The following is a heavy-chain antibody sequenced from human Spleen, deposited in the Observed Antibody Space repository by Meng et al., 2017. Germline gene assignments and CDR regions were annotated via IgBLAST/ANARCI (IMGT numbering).Heavy chain of an antibody. Sequence: ASVKVSCKASGYTFTGYYMHWVRQAPGQGLEWMGRINPNSGGTNYAQKFQGRVTMTRDTSISTAYMELSRLRSDDTAGYYCARVRFRTVTPGDAFDIWGKGTMVTVSS. CDR2: INPNSGGT. V-gene: IGHV1-2*06. D-gene: IGHD4-17*01. J-gene: IGHJ3*02. CDR3: ARVRFRTVTPGDAFDI. CDR1: GYTFTGYY.